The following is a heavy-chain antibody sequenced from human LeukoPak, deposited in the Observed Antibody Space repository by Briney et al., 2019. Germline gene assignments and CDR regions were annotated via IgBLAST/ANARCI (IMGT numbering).Heavy chain of an antibody. D-gene: IGHD3-16*01. CDR2: ISGSGGRT. J-gene: IGHJ4*02. V-gene: IGHV3-23*01. CDR1: GFTFSSYA. CDR3: AKASEGLYYFDY. Sequence: GGSLRLSCAASGFTFSSYAMSWVRQAPGKGLEWVSAISGSGGRTYYADSVKGRFTISRDNSKNTLYLQMNSLRAEDTAVYYCAKASEGLYYFDYWGREPWSPSPQ.